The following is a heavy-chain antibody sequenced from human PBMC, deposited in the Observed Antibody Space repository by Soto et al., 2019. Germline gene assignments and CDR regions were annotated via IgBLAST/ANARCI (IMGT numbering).Heavy chain of an antibody. J-gene: IGHJ5*02. V-gene: IGHV4-4*07. CDR3: ARDLHSATINRGVPLAYHSFDP. Sequence: PXASLSLNCTVSGGSISDNLWTWIRPPAGKGLEWIGRIHGSGSTSYNPSLKTRLTMSVDTSNNQISLSLRSVTAADTAVYYCARDLHSATINRGVPLAYHSFDPWGHGTLVTSP. D-gene: IGHD3-10*01. CDR1: GGSISDNL. CDR2: IHGSGST.